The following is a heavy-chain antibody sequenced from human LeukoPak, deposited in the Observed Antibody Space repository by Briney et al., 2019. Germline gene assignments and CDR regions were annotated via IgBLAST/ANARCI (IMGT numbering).Heavy chain of an antibody. CDR3: ARHGQDGYNLRKVYFDY. D-gene: IGHD5-24*01. CDR2: IYDSGST. Sequence: SETLSLTCTVSGGSIRSHYWSWVRQPPGKGLEWIGYIYDSGSTKYNPSLKSRVTISVDTSKNQFSLKLSSVTAADTAVYYCARHGQDGYNLRKVYFDYWGQGTLVTVSS. J-gene: IGHJ4*02. V-gene: IGHV4-59*08. CDR1: GGSIRSHY.